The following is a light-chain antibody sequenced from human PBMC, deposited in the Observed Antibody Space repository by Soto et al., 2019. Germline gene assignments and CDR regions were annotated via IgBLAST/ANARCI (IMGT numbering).Light chain of an antibody. V-gene: IGKV4-1*01. CDR2: WAS. J-gene: IGKJ4*01. CDR3: QQYYGTPIT. Sequence: DIVMTQSPDSLAVSLGERATINCKSSQSILSSSNNKNYLGWYQKKPGQPPKLLIYWASTRESGVPDRLSGSESGADFTLTISSLQAEDVAVYYCQQYYGTPITFGGGTKVEIK. CDR1: QSILSSSNNKNY.